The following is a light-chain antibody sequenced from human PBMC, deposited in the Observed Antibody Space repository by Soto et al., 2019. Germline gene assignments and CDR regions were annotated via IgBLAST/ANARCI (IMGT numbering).Light chain of an antibody. CDR1: QSFSTW. J-gene: IGKJ4*01. V-gene: IGKV1-5*01. CDR2: DVS. Sequence: DIQMTQSPSTLSASVGDRVTITCRASQSFSTWLAWYQQKPGRAPNLLIYDVSSLESGVPSRFSGSGSRTEFTLTISSLQPDDFATYYCQPYYRYPLTFGGGTTVEIK. CDR3: QPYYRYPLT.